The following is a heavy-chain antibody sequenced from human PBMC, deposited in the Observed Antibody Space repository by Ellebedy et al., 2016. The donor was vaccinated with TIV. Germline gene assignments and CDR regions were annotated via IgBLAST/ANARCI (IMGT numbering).Heavy chain of an antibody. CDR2: ISGSSSRI. Sequence: PGGSLRLSCAASGFTFSSYNMNCVRHAPGTGLEWVSYISGSSSRIYYADSVKGRFTISRDNAKNSLYLQMNSLRDEDTAVYYCFLRIRRGYWGQGTLVTVSS. V-gene: IGHV3-48*02. D-gene: IGHD2/OR15-2a*01. CDR1: GFTFSSYN. CDR3: FLRIRRGY. J-gene: IGHJ4*02.